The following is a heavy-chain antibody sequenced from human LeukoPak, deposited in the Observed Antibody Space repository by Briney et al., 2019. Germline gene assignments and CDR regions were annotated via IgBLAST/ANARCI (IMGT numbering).Heavy chain of an antibody. J-gene: IGHJ3*02. CDR1: GGSISSYY. D-gene: IGHD3-22*01. Sequence: SETLSLICTVSGGSISSYYWSWIRQPPGKGLEWIGYIYYSGSTNYNPSLKSRVTISVDTSKNQFSLKLSSVTAADTAVYYCASYYYDSSGYPDAFDIWGQGTMVTVSS. CDR3: ASYYYDSSGYPDAFDI. CDR2: IYYSGST. V-gene: IGHV4-59*08.